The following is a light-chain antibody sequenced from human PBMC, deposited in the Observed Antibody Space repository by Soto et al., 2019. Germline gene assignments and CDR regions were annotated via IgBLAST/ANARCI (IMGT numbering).Light chain of an antibody. Sequence: QPVLTQPASVSGSPGQSITISCTGTSSDVGGYNYVSWYQQHPGKAPKLMIYDVSNRPSGVSNRFSGSKSGNTASLTISGLQTEDEADYHCSSYTTSSTPVFGGGTKLTVL. J-gene: IGLJ2*01. CDR1: SSDVGGYNY. CDR3: SSYTTSSTPV. CDR2: DVS. V-gene: IGLV2-14*03.